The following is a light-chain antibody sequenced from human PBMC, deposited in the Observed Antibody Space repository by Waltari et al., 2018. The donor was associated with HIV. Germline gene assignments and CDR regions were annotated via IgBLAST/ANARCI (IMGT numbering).Light chain of an antibody. V-gene: IGKV4-1*01. J-gene: IGKJ1*01. CDR2: WAS. CDR1: QSVRHTSNNKKF. CDR3: QQYHVTPPT. Sequence: DIVMTQYPDSLPVSLGARATISCKSSQSVRHTSNNKKFLAWYQQKSGQAPKVLIYWASTRESGVPARFSGSGSGTNFTLTINNLQSEDVAVYYCQQYHVTPPTFGQGT.